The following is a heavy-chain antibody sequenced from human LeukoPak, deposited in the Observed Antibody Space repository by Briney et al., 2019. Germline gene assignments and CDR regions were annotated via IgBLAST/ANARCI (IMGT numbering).Heavy chain of an antibody. CDR3: ARGATQAYCGGDCPNFDY. V-gene: IGHV4-59*12. CDR1: GGSISSDY. J-gene: IGHJ4*02. CDR2: IYYTGST. Sequence: SETLSLTCTVSGGSISSDYWSWIRQPPGKGLEWIGYIYYTGSTNYNPSLKSRVTISVDTSKNQFSLKLSSVTAADTAVYYCARGATQAYCGGDCPNFDYWGQGTLVTVSS. D-gene: IGHD2-21*02.